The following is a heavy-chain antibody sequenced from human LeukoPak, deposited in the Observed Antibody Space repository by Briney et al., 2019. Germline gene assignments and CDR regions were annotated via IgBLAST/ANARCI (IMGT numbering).Heavy chain of an antibody. Sequence: PSETLSLTCTASGGSISSSSYYWGWIRQPPGKGLEWIGSIYYSGSTYYNPSLKSRVTISVDTSKNQFSLKLSSVTAADTAMYYCARGGGRNWFDPWGQGTLVTVSS. CDR1: GGSISSSSYY. J-gene: IGHJ5*02. CDR2: IYYSGST. D-gene: IGHD3-16*01. V-gene: IGHV4-39*01. CDR3: ARGGGRNWFDP.